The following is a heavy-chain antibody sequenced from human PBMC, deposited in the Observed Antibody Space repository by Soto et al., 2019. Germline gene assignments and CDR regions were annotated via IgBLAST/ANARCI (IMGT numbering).Heavy chain of an antibody. J-gene: IGHJ3*02. Sequence: SETLSLTCSVSGDSISRIDYYWTWIRQHPERGLEWIGNIYFRGNTYYSPSLESRLTISVDTSKNQFSLKLTSVTAADTAVYYCAREGGSYDSGGYLIRGAFDIWGQGTMVTVSS. V-gene: IGHV4-31*03. D-gene: IGHD3-22*01. CDR3: AREGGSYDSGGYLIRGAFDI. CDR2: IYFRGNT. CDR1: GDSISRIDYY.